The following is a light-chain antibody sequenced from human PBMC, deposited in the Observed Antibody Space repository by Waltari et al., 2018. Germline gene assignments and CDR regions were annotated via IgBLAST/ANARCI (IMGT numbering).Light chain of an antibody. CDR2: DVT. Sequence: QSALTQPVSVSGSPGQSITISCTGTSSDVGGFNYVSWYQHHPGKAPKLMIYDVTKRPSGVSNRFSGAGSGNTASLTIPGLQSEDEAYYYCSSYIRISASWVFGGGTKLTVL. J-gene: IGLJ3*02. CDR1: SSDVGGFNY. CDR3: SSYIRISASWV. V-gene: IGLV2-14*03.